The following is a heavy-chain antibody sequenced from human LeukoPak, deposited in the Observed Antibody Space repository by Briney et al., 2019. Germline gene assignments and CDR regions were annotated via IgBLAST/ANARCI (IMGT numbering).Heavy chain of an antibody. D-gene: IGHD3-10*01. CDR2: ISAYNGNT. Sequence: GASVKVSCKASGYTFTSYGISWVRQAPGQGLEWMGWISAYNGNTNYEQKLQGRVTMTTDTSTSTAYMELRSLRSDDTAVYYCARASRRITMVRGVALSGMDVWGQGTTVTVSS. J-gene: IGHJ6*02. V-gene: IGHV1-18*01. CDR1: GYTFTSYG. CDR3: ARASRRITMVRGVALSGMDV.